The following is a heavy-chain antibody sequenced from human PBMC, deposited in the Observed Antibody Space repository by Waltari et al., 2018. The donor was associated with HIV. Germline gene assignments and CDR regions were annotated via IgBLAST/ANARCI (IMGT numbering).Heavy chain of an antibody. V-gene: IGHV4-61*01. CDR3: ARVVAAAGERYYYYGMDV. CDR1: GGSVSSGSSS. D-gene: IGHD6-13*01. Sequence: QVQLQESAPGLVKPSETLSLTCTVSGGSVSSGSSSWSWIRQPPGKGLEWIGYIYYSGSTNYNPSLKSRVTISVDTSKNQFSLKLSSVTAADTAVYYCARVVAAAGERYYYYGMDVWGQGTTVTVSS. J-gene: IGHJ6*02. CDR2: IYYSGST.